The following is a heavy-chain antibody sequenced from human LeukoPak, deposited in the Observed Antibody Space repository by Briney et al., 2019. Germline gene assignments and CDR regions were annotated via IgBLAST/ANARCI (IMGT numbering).Heavy chain of an antibody. CDR1: GYTFTSYG. D-gene: IGHD3-3*01. J-gene: IGHJ5*02. CDR2: VSAYNGNT. V-gene: IGHV1-18*01. CDR3: ARTSVLRFLEWVPHNWFDP. Sequence: GASVKVSCKASGYTFTSYGISWVRQAPGQGLEWMGWVSAYNGNTNYAQKLQGRVTITTDTSTSTAYMELRSLRSDDTAVYYCARTSVLRFLEWVPHNWFDPWGQGTLVTVSS.